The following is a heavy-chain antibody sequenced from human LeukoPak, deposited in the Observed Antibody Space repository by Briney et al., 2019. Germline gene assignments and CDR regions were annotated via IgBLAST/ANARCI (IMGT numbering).Heavy chain of an antibody. V-gene: IGHV4-30-2*01. CDR3: ARDSTYYYGSGSHPGY. D-gene: IGHD3-10*01. CDR1: GGSISSGGYS. Sequence: SETLSLTCAVSGGSISSGGYSWSWIRQPPGKGLEWIGYIYHSGSTYYNPSLKSRVTISVDRSKNQFSLKLSSVTAADTAVYYCARDSTYYYGSGSHPGYWGQGTLVTVSS. J-gene: IGHJ4*02. CDR2: IYHSGST.